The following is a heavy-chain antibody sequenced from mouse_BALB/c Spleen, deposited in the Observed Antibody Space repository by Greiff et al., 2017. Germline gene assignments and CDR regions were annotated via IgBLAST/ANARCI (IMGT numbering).Heavy chain of an antibody. J-gene: IGHJ4*01. CDR3: ARGYYYAMDY. CDR2: IDPSDSET. V-gene: IGHV1-69*02. Sequence: QVQLQQSGAELVKPGAPVKLSCKASGYTFTSYWMNWVKQRPGRGLEWIGRIDPSDSETHYNQKFKDKATLTVDKSSSTAYIQLSSLTSEDSAVYYCARGYYYAMDYWGQGTSVTVSS. CDR1: GYTFTSYW.